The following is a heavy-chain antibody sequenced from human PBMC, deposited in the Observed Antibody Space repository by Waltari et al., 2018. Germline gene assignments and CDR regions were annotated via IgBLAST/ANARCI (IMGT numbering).Heavy chain of an antibody. Sequence: EVQVVESGGGLVQPGGSLRPSCAASGLTFSNYWMTWVRRAPGKGLEWVANINQDGNGLHYVDSVRGRFTISRDNAKNSMFLQMNSLRAEDTAVYYCARVPLPWYLDYWGQGTLVTVSS. CDR1: GLTFSNYW. V-gene: IGHV3-7*01. CDR3: ARVPLPWYLDY. J-gene: IGHJ4*02. CDR2: INQDGNGL.